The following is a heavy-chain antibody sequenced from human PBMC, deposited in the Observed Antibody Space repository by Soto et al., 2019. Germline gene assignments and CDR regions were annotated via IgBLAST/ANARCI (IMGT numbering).Heavy chain of an antibody. V-gene: IGHV1-2*02. CDR2: INPNSGAT. J-gene: IGHJ4*02. CDR3: ARVRVASGWYNSPDY. CDR1: GYTFTGYN. Sequence: AASVKVSCKASGYTFTGYNMHWVRQAPGQGLEWMGWINPNSGATDFAQKFQGRVTMTRDTSISTAYMELSRLRSDDTAMYYCARVRVASGWYNSPDYWGQGPLVTVSS. D-gene: IGHD6-19*01.